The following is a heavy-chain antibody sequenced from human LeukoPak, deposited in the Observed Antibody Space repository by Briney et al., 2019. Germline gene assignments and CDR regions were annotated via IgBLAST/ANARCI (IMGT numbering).Heavy chain of an antibody. V-gene: IGHV1-69*05. D-gene: IGHD1-26*01. J-gene: IGHJ4*02. CDR2: IIPIFGTA. CDR3: ANTLSGGVGATGY. CDR1: GGTFSSYA. Sequence: ASVKVSCKASGGTFSSYAISWVRQAPGQGLEWMGGIIPIFGTANYAQKFQGRVTITTDESTSTAYMELSSLRSEDTAVYYCANTLSGGVGATGYWGQGTLVTVSS.